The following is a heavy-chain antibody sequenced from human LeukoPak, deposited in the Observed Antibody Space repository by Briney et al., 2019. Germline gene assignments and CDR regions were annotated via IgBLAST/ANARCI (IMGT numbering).Heavy chain of an antibody. D-gene: IGHD6-13*01. V-gene: IGHV3-53*01. CDR2: IYSGGTT. CDR1: GVTVSSNY. CDR3: TKALLYDSTWYGDY. Sequence: GGSLRLSCAASGVTVSSNYMSWVRQAPGKGLEWVSVIYSGGTTYYADSVKGRFTISKDNSKNTLYLQMNSLRAEDTAVYYCTKALLYDSTWYGDYWGQGTLVTVSS. J-gene: IGHJ4*02.